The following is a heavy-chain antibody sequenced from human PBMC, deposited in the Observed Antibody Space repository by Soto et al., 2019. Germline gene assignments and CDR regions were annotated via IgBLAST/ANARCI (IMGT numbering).Heavy chain of an antibody. D-gene: IGHD6-19*01. Sequence: SLRLSCAASGFTFSSYAMSWVRQAPGKALEWVSAISGSGGSTYYADSVKGGFTTSRDNAKTTLNLQMNSLRAEDTAVYYCAKGLHASSGWSQVIYWGPGTLVTVS. J-gene: IGHJ4*02. CDR2: ISGSGGST. CDR3: AKGLHASSGWSQVIY. V-gene: IGHV3-23*01. CDR1: GFTFSSYA.